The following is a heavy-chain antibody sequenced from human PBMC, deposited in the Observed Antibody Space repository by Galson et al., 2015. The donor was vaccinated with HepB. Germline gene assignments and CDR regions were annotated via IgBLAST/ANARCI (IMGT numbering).Heavy chain of an antibody. CDR1: GYTFTSYA. CDR3: ARGSSSSSWYYFDY. V-gene: IGHV1-3*01. CDR2: INAGNGNT. D-gene: IGHD6-13*01. J-gene: IGHJ4*02. Sequence: SVKVSCKASGYTFTSYAMHWVRQAPGQRLEWMGWINAGNGNTKYSQKFQGRVTITRDTSASTAYMELSSLRSEDTAVYYCARGSSSSSWYYFDYWGQGALVTVSS.